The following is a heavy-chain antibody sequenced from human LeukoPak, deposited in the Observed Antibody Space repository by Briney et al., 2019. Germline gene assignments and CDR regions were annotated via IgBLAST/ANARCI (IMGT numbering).Heavy chain of an antibody. CDR3: ALLAVASDFDY. V-gene: IGHV3-48*03. CDR2: IHSSGTIK. Sequence: HPGGSLRLSCAASGFTVITNDMTWVRQAPGKGLEWVSNIHSSGTIKYYADSVKGRFSISRDNAKSSLYLQMNSLRVEDTADYCALLAVASDFDYWGQGALVTVSS. D-gene: IGHD6-19*01. CDR1: GFTVITND. J-gene: IGHJ4*02.